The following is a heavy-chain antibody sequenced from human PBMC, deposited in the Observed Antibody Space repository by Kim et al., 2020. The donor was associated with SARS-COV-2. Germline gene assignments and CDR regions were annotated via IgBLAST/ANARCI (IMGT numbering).Heavy chain of an antibody. D-gene: IGHD3-16*01. V-gene: IGHV4-59*13. CDR1: GGSISSFY. CDR2: INYSGST. Sequence: SETLSLTCTGSGGSISSFYWSWIRQPPGKGLEWIGYINYSGSTYYNPSLKSRVTISVDTSKNQFSLKLNSVTAADTAVYYCARGGSTTSDLNWFDPWGQG. CDR3: ARGGSTTSDLNWFDP. J-gene: IGHJ5*02.